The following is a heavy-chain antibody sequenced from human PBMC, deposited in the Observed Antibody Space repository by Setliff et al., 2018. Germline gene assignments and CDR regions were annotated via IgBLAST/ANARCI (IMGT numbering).Heavy chain of an antibody. V-gene: IGHV3-30*02. CDR2: VRFDGSYK. CDR3: AKVKKPLIRGSGFDY. Sequence: GESLKISCAASGFVFGTYGMHWVRQAPGKGLDWVASVRFDGSYKVYADSVKGRFTISRDNSENTLFLQMTSLRPEDTGIYCCAKVKKPLIRGSGFDYWGRGTLVTVSS. J-gene: IGHJ4*02. D-gene: IGHD2-8*01. CDR1: GFVFGTYG.